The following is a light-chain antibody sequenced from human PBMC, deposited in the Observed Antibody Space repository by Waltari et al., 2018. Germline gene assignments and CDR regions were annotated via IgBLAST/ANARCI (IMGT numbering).Light chain of an antibody. Sequence: QSALTQPASVSGSPGQSITIPCSDVGGYNYVSWYQQHPGKAPKLMIYDVTNRPSGVSDRFSASKSGNTASLTISGLQAEDEADYYCSSYTTSSVLFGGGTKLTVL. J-gene: IGLJ2*01. CDR2: DVT. CDR1: DVGGYNY. V-gene: IGLV2-14*03. CDR3: SSYTTSSVL.